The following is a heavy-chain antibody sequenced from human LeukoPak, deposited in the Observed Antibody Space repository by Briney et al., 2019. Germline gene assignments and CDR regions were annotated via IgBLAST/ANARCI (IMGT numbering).Heavy chain of an antibody. CDR1: GFTFSNYA. V-gene: IGHV3-30-3*01. Sequence: GGSLRLSCAASGFTFSNYAMLWVRQAPGKGLEWVAVVSYDGSNKYYADSVKGRFTISRDNSKNTLYLQMNSLRAEDAYVSYCAAIGDRRSGELYRIDYWGQGTLVTVSS. D-gene: IGHD6-6*01. CDR3: AAIGDRRSGELYRIDY. CDR2: VSYDGSNK. J-gene: IGHJ4*02.